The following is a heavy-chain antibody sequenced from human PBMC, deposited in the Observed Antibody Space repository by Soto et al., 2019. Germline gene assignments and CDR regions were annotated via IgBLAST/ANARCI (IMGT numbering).Heavy chain of an antibody. V-gene: IGHV4-59*08. Sequence: SETLSLTCTVSGGSISSYYWSWIRQPPGKGLEWIGYIYYSGSTNYNPSLKSRVTISVDTSKNQFSLKLSSVTAADTAVSYCARHLGFLERFVGFENWGQEKMLTV. CDR1: GGSISSYY. CDR3: ARHLGFLERFVGFEN. CDR2: IYYSGST. J-gene: IGHJ3*02. D-gene: IGHD3-3*01.